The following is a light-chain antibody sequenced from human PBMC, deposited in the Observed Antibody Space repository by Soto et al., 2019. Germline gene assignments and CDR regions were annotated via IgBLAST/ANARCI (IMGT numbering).Light chain of an antibody. CDR3: QQYGSSPLT. CDR2: GAS. J-gene: IGKJ4*01. Sequence: IVLTQSPGTLSLSPGGRATLSCRASQSVSSSYLAWYQQTPGQAPRLLIYGASSRATGIPDRFSGSGSGTDFTLTTSRLEPEDFAVYYCQQYGSSPLTFGGGTKVEIK. CDR1: QSVSSSY. V-gene: IGKV3-20*01.